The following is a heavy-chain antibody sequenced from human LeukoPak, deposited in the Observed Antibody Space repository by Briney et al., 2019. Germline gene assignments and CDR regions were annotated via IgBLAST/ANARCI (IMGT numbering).Heavy chain of an antibody. Sequence: GGSLRLSCVASGFTFSTSWVTWVRQAPGKGLEWVANIDKHGSGKYYVDSVKGRFAISRDYASNSVFLQMDSLRAEDTSVYYCVRDGGVSGYDLLDYWGQGTLVTVSS. V-gene: IGHV3-7*01. CDR2: IDKHGSGK. CDR3: VRDGGVSGYDLLDY. D-gene: IGHD5-12*01. J-gene: IGHJ4*02. CDR1: GFTFSTSW.